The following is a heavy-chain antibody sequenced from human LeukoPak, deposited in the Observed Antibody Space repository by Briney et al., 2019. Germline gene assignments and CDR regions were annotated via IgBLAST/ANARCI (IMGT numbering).Heavy chain of an antibody. Sequence: SETLSLTCAVYGGSFSGYYWSWIRQPPGKGLEWIGEINHSGSTNYNPSLKSRVTISVDTSKNQFSLKLSSVTAADTAVYYCARSQYLVAGTGYFQHWGQGTLVTVSS. V-gene: IGHV4-34*01. D-gene: IGHD6-19*01. CDR2: INHSGST. CDR1: GGSFSGYY. CDR3: ARSQYLVAGTGYFQH. J-gene: IGHJ1*01.